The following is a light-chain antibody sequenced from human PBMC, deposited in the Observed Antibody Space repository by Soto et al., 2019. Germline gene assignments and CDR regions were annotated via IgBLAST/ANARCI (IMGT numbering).Light chain of an antibody. CDR1: QAIHSY. CDR2: SGS. V-gene: IGKV1-9*01. Sequence: DIQLTQSPSFLSASVGDRVTITCRASQAIHSYLAWYQQKPGKAPKLLIFSGSPLRPGVPPRFSGSGSGTECTLTISSLQAEDFATYFCQQLNSFPPFFTFGPGTKVDIK. CDR3: QQLNSFPPFFT. J-gene: IGKJ3*01.